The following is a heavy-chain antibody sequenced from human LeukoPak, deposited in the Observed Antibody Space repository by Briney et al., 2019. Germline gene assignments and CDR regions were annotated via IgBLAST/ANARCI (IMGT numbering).Heavy chain of an antibody. Sequence: QPGGSLRLSCAASGFTFSSYGMHWVRQAPGKGLEWVAVIWYDGSNKYYADSVKGRFTISRDNSKNTLYLQMNSLRAEDTAVYYCARDLGHWYWYYGMDVWGQGTTVTVSS. CDR3: ARDLGHWYWYYGMDV. J-gene: IGHJ6*02. D-gene: IGHD2-8*02. V-gene: IGHV3-33*01. CDR2: IWYDGSNK. CDR1: GFTFSSYG.